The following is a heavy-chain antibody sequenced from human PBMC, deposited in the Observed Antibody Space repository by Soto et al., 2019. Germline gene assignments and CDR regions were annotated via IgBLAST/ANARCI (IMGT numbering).Heavy chain of an antibody. CDR3: ARQQSSGWYHFDY. CDR1: GGTFSSYA. Sequence: ASVKVSCKASGGTFSSYAISWVRQAPGQGLEWMGGIILIFGTANYAQKFQGRVTITADESTSTAYMELSSLRSEDTAVYYCARQQSSGWYHFDYWGQGTLVTVSS. J-gene: IGHJ4*02. CDR2: IILIFGTA. D-gene: IGHD6-19*01. V-gene: IGHV1-69*13.